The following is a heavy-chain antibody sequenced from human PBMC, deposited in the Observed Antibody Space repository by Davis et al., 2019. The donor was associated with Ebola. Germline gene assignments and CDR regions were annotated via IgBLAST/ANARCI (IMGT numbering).Heavy chain of an antibody. J-gene: IGHJ5*02. D-gene: IGHD6-6*01. CDR2: INAGNGNT. CDR3: AREMSSRGWPLDP. V-gene: IGHV1-3*01. CDR1: GYTFTSYA. Sequence: ASVKVSCKASGYTFTSYAMHWVRQAPGQRLEWMGWINAGNGNTKYSQKFQGRVTITRDTSASTAYMELSSLRSEDTAVYYCAREMSSRGWPLDPWGQGTLVTVSS.